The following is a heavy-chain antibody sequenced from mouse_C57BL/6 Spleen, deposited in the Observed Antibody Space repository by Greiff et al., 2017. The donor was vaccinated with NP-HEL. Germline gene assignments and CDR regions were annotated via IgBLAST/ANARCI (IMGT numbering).Heavy chain of an antibody. J-gene: IGHJ2*01. CDR3: ARKGRGLGD. CDR2: IWSGGST. Sequence: VKLQESGPGLVQPSQCLSISCTVSGFSFTSYGVHWVRQSPGKGLEWLGVIWSGGSTDYNAAFISSLSISKDKSKSQVYCKMNSLQAEDTAIYYCARKGRGLGDWGQGTTLTVSS. V-gene: IGHV2-2*01. CDR1: GFSFTSYG.